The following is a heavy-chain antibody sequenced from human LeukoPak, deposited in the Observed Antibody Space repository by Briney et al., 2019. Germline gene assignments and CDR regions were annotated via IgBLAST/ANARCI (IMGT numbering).Heavy chain of an antibody. CDR1: GGSISSYY. CDR3: ARDGSGGSCYSD. J-gene: IGHJ4*02. Sequence: ETLSLTCTVSGGSISSYYWSWVRQAPGKGLEWVSSISSSSSYIYYADSVKGRFTISRDNAKNSLYLQMNSLRAEDTAVYYCARDGSGGSCYSDWGQGTLVTVSS. CDR2: ISSSSSYI. D-gene: IGHD2-15*01. V-gene: IGHV3-21*01.